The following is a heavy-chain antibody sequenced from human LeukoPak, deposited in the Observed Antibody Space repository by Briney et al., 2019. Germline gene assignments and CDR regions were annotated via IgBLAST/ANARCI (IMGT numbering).Heavy chain of an antibody. D-gene: IGHD3-3*01. Sequence: PSETLSPTCTVSGGSISSYYWSWIRQPPGKGLEWIGYIYYSGSTNYNPSLKSRVTISVDTSKNQFSLKLSSVTAADTAVYYCARGLLDDFWSGYFTVDYWGRGTLVTVSS. CDR2: IYYSGST. J-gene: IGHJ4*02. CDR1: GGSISSYY. V-gene: IGHV4-59*01. CDR3: ARGLLDDFWSGYFTVDY.